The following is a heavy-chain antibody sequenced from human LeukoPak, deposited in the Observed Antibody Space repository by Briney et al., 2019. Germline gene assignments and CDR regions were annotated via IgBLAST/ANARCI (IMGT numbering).Heavy chain of an antibody. CDR3: AKLLAVTNSYYFNY. CDR1: GFTFSSYA. J-gene: IGHJ4*02. V-gene: IGHV3-23*01. Sequence: GGSLRLSCAASGFTFSSYAMSWVRQAPGKGLEVVSTISGSGSGGSTYYADSVKGRFTISRDNSKDTLFLQMNSLRAEDTAVYYCAKLLAVTNSYYFNYWGQGTLVTVSS. CDR2: ISGSGSGGST. D-gene: IGHD6-19*01.